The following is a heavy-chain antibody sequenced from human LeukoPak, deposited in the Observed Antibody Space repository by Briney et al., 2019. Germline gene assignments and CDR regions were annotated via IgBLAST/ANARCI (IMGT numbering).Heavy chain of an antibody. CDR1: GFTFSTYA. V-gene: IGHV3-23*01. D-gene: IGHD6-19*01. CDR2: ISGTGTT. CDR3: ASPPSGWYGTGAFDI. J-gene: IGHJ3*02. Sequence: GGSLRLSCAATGFTFSTYAMSWVRQAPGKELEFVSAISGTGTTYDADSVKGRFTISRDNSKNTLYLQMNSLRTEDTAVYYCASPPSGWYGTGAFDIWGQGTMVTVSS.